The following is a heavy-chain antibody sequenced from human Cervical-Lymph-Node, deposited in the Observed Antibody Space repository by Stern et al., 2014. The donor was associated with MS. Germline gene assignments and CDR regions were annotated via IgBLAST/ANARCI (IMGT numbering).Heavy chain of an antibody. CDR3: ARLRYFGELYHDN. CDR2: IDPSDSYF. Sequence: VQLGQSGAEVKKPGESLRISCKVSGHSSISYWISWVRQMPGKGLEWLGGIDPSDSYFNCCPCFRGHVTIQGDCSITTACLQWSSLKASDTAIYYCARLRYFGELYHDNWGQGTVVTVSS. J-gene: IGHJ4*02. D-gene: IGHD3-10*01. V-gene: IGHV5-10-1*03. CDR1: GHSSISYW.